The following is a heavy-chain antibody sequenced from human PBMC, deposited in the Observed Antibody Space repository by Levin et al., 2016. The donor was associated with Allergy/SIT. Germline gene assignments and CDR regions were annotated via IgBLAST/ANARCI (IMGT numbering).Heavy chain of an antibody. Sequence: ASVKVSCKASGYTFTSYGISWVRQAPGQGLEWMGWISAYNGNTNYAQKLQGRVTMTTDTSTSTAYMELRSLRSDDTAVYYCARRYDILTGSAHHNWFDPWGQGTLVTVSS. J-gene: IGHJ5*02. CDR3: ARRYDILTGSAHHNWFDP. CDR1: GYTFTSYG. D-gene: IGHD3-9*01. CDR2: ISAYNGNT. V-gene: IGHV1-18*01.